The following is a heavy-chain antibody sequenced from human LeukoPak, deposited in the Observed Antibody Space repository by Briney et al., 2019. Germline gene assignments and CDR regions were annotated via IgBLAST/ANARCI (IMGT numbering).Heavy chain of an antibody. CDR1: GFTFSSSW. V-gene: IGHV3-7*01. J-gene: IGHJ5*02. Sequence: GGSLRLSCVVSGFTFSSSWMSWVRQAPGKGLEWVANIRQDGSEEYYVDSVKGRFSISRDNAKNSLYLQMNSLRGEDTAVYYCARDTVPSFGWFDPWGQGTLVTVSS. CDR3: ARDTVPSFGWFDP. CDR2: IRQDGSEE. D-gene: IGHD3-3*01.